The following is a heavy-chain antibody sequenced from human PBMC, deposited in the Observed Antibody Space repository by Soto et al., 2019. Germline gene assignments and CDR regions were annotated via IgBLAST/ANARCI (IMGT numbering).Heavy chain of an antibody. D-gene: IGHD4-17*01. Sequence: QVQLLGSGPGLVKPSGTLSLTCAVSGGSIGSSNWWSWVRQPPGKGLEWIGEIYRSGSTNYNPSLKIRVTISVDKSKNHFSLKLSSVTAADTAVYYCARPFGDDTPWYYDLWGRGTLVTVSS. CDR2: IYRSGST. V-gene: IGHV4-4*02. CDR3: ARPFGDDTPWYYDL. CDR1: GGSIGSSNW. J-gene: IGHJ2*01.